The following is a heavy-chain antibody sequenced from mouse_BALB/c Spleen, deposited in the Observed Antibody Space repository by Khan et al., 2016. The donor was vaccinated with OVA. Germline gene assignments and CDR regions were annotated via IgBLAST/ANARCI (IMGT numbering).Heavy chain of an antibody. Sequence: EVKLLESGPGLVKPSQSLSLTCTVTGYSITSGYGWNWIRQFPGNKLEWMVYISYSGSTNYNPSLKSLIFITRDTSKNQFFLQLNSVTTEDTATYFCARTARIKYWGQGTTLTVSS. D-gene: IGHD1-2*01. CDR1: GYSITSGYG. CDR3: ARTARIKY. V-gene: IGHV3-2*02. J-gene: IGHJ2*01. CDR2: ISYSGST.